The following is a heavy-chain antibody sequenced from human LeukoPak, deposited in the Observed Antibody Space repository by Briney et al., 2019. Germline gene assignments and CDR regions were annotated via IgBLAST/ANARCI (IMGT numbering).Heavy chain of an antibody. D-gene: IGHD4-17*01. CDR2: IYTSGST. CDR3: ASLLDYGDYVPGAFDI. CDR1: GGSISSYY. V-gene: IGHV4-4*07. J-gene: IGHJ3*02. Sequence: SETLSLTCTVSGGSISSYYWSWIRQPAGKGLEWIGRIYTSGSTNYNPSLKSRVTMSVDTSKNQFSQKLSSVAAADTAVYYCASLLDYGDYVPGAFDIWGQGTMVTVSS.